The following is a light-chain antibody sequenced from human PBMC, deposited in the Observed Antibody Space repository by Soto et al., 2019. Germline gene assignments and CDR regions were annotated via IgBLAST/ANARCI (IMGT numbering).Light chain of an antibody. J-gene: IGLJ3*02. Sequence: QYALTQPPSASGSPGQSVTISCTGTSSDVGAYKYVSWYQQYPGKAPKLMIYEVTTRPSGVPDRFSGSKSGNTASLTVSGLQAEDEADYYCTSYVGNDIWVFGGGTKVTVL. CDR3: TSYVGNDIWV. V-gene: IGLV2-8*01. CDR2: EVT. CDR1: SSDVGAYKY.